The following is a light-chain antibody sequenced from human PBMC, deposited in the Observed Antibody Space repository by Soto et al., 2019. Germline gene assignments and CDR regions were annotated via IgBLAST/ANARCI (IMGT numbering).Light chain of an antibody. J-gene: IGKJ2*01. V-gene: IGKV1-12*01. CDR3: QQANSFPYT. CDR1: QDISTW. Sequence: DIQMTQSPSFVSDSVGDRVTITCRASQDISTWLAWYQQKPGRAPNLLIYTASSLQSGVPSRFSGSGSGTDFTLTISSLQPEDFATYYCQQANSFPYTFGQGTKLEIK. CDR2: TAS.